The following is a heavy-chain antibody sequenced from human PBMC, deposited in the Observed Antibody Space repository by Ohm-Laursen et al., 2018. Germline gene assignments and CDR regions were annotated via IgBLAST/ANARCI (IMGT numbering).Heavy chain of an antibody. D-gene: IGHD1-26*01. CDR1: GGSLSGYF. Sequence: SDTLSLTCSVSGGSLSGYFWSWIRQPAGKGLEWIGRINISGTNYNPSLMRRVTMSVDTSNNQFSLSLSSVTAADTAVYYCAGRGYWGQGTLVTVSS. CDR3: AGRGY. CDR2: INISGT. V-gene: IGHV4-4*07. J-gene: IGHJ4*02.